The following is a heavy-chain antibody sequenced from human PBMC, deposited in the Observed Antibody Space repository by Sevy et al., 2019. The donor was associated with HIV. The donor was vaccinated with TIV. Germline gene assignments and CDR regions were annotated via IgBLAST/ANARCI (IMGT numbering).Heavy chain of an antibody. Sequence: GGSLRLSFAASGFTFSSYGMHWVRQAPGKGLEWVAVISYDGSNKYYADSVKGRFTISRDNSKNTLYLQMNSLRAEDTAVYYCAKDRLGNYYYYGMDVWGQGTTVTVSS. V-gene: IGHV3-30*18. CDR3: AKDRLGNYYYYGMDV. J-gene: IGHJ6*02. CDR1: GFTFSSYG. CDR2: ISYDGSNK. D-gene: IGHD1-1*01.